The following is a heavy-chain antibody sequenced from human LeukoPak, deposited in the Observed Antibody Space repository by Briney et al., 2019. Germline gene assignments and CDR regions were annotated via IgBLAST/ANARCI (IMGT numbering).Heavy chain of an antibody. V-gene: IGHV5-51*01. CDR1: GSSFSDYW. J-gene: IGHJ4*02. Sequence: GESLQISCTGSGSSFSDYWIAWVRQLPGKGLEWMGIIYPGDSETTYSPSFQGQVTISADKSITTTFLQWSSLKASDTAMYYCARGRGYCSSSSCYDFDYWGQGTLVTVSS. CDR3: ARGRGYCSSSSCYDFDY. D-gene: IGHD2-2*01. CDR2: IYPGDSET.